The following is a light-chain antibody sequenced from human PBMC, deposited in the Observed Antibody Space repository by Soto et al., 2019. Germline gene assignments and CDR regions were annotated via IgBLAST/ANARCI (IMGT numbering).Light chain of an antibody. CDR2: GAS. Sequence: EIVLTQSPATLSLSPGEGATLSCRASQSVGRYLAWYHQKPGQAPRLLIYGASKRATGIAARFRGGGSGTDITLTTSRLEPADFAVYCRQQSSVWPSTFGGGTKVQIK. V-gene: IGKV3-11*01. CDR1: QSVGRY. J-gene: IGKJ4*01. CDR3: QQSSVWPST.